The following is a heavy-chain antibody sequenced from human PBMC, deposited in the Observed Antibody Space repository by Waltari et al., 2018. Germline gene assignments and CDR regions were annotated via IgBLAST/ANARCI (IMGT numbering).Heavy chain of an antibody. J-gene: IGHJ4*02. CDR2: LNWNGATT. Sequence: EVQLVESGGGVVRPGGSLRLSCAACGFTFDDYGMSWVRQVPGKGLEWVAGLNWNGATTRYAESVRGRFTISRDNGKNSLYLHMNSLRAEDTALYHCAKTKYSGTYYFDSWGLGTLVTVSS. CDR3: AKTKYSGTYYFDS. D-gene: IGHD1-26*01. V-gene: IGHV3-20*01. CDR1: GFTFDDYG.